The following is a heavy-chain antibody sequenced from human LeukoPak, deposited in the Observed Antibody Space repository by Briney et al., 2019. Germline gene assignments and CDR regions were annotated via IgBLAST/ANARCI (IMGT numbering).Heavy chain of an antibody. CDR3: ARSNQADDY. V-gene: IGHV3-74*01. D-gene: IGHD1-14*01. CDR2: INPGGSSI. J-gene: IGHJ4*02. CDR1: GFTFSSYW. Sequence: GGSLRLSRAASGFTFSSYWMHWARQVPGKGLVWVSRINPGGSSIAYADSVKGRFTISRDNAKNTLYLQMDSLRAEDTAVYYCARSNQADDYWGQGTLVTVSS.